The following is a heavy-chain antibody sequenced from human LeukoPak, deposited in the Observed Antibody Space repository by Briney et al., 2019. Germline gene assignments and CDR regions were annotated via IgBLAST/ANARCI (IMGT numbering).Heavy chain of an antibody. J-gene: IGHJ4*02. D-gene: IGHD3-10*01. CDR1: GGTFSSYA. CDR3: ARDAGGVFTSDY. V-gene: IGHV1-69*04. CDR2: IIPILGIA. Sequence: ASVKVSCKDSGGTFSSYAISWVRQAPGQGLEWMGRIIPILGIANYAQKFQGRVTITADKSTSTAYMELSSLRSEDTAVYYCARDAGGVFTSDYWGQGTLVTVSS.